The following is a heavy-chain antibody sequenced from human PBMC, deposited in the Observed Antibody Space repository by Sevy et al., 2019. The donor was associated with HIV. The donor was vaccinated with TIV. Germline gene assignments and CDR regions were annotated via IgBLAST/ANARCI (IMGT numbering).Heavy chain of an antibody. CDR3: ARVPRCIAAAGTCYYYGMDV. CDR2: TYYRSKWYN. Sequence: SQTLSLTCAISGDSVSSNSAAWNWIRQSPSRGLESLGRTYYRSKWYNDYAVSVKSRITINPDTSKNQFSLQLNSVTPEDTAVYYCARVPRCIAAAGTCYYYGMDVWGQGTTVTVSS. V-gene: IGHV6-1*01. D-gene: IGHD6-13*01. CDR1: GDSVSSNSAA. J-gene: IGHJ6*02.